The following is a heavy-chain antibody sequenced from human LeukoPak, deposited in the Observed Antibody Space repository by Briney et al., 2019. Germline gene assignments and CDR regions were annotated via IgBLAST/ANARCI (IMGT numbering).Heavy chain of an antibody. CDR3: ARGKYYDFWSGYYTYWFDP. Sequence: SETLSLTCAVYGGSFSGYFWTWIRQPPGKGLEWIGEINHSGSTNYNPSLKSRVTMSVDTSKNQFSLKLSSVTAADTAVYYCARGKYYDFWSGYYTYWFDPWGQGTLVTVSS. D-gene: IGHD3-3*01. CDR2: INHSGST. J-gene: IGHJ5*02. CDR1: GGSFSGYF. V-gene: IGHV4-34*01.